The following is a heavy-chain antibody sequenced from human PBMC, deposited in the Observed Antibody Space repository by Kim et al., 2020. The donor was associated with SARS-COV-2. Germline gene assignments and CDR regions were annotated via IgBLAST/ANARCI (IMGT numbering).Heavy chain of an antibody. CDR2: IYYSGST. V-gene: IGHV4-61*01. J-gene: IGHJ3*02. CDR3: ARDLRYCSSTSCYTATNDAFDI. D-gene: IGHD2-2*02. Sequence: SETLSLTCTVSGGSVSSGSYYWSWIRQPPGKGLEWIGYIYYSGSTNYNPSLKSRVTISVDTSKNQFSLKLSSVTAADTAVYYCARDLRYCSSTSCYTATNDAFDIWGQGTMVTVSS. CDR1: GGSVSSGSYY.